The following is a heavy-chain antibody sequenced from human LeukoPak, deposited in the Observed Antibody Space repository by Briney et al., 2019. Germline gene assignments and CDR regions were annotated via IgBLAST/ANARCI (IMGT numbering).Heavy chain of an antibody. CDR1: GFTFSSYW. V-gene: IGHV3-74*01. D-gene: IGHD3-10*01. J-gene: IGHJ4*02. Sequence: GGSLRLSCAASGFTFSSYWMHWVRQAPGKGLVWVSRINSDGSSTSHADYVKGRFTISRDNAKNTVHLQMNSLRAEDTAVYYCARGNMVRGTDWGQGTLVIVSS. CDR3: ARGNMVRGTD. CDR2: INSDGSST.